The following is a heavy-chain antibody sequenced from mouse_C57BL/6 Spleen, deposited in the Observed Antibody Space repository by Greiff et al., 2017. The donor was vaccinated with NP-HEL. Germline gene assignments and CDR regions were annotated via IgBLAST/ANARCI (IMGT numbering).Heavy chain of an antibody. Sequence: VKLQESGAELVRPGTSVKVSCKASGYAFTNYLIEWVKQRPGQGLEWIGVINPGSGGTNYNEKFKGKATLTADKSSSTAYMQLSSLTSEDSAVYFWASGGGLGRLWYFDVWGTGTTVTVSS. CDR1: GYAFTNYL. CDR2: INPGSGGT. CDR3: ASGGGLGRLWYFDV. D-gene: IGHD4-1*01. J-gene: IGHJ1*03. V-gene: IGHV1-54*01.